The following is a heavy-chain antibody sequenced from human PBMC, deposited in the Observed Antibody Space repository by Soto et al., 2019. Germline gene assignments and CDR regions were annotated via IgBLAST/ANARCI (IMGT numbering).Heavy chain of an antibody. CDR2: ISGSGGST. Sequence: GGSLRLSCAASGFTFSSYAMSWVRQAPGKGLEWVSAISGSGGSTYYADSVKGRFTTSRDNSKNTLYLQMNSLRAEDTAVYYCAKDPYSSSWSPHRWFDPWGQGTLVTVSS. CDR1: GFTFSSYA. J-gene: IGHJ5*02. V-gene: IGHV3-23*01. D-gene: IGHD6-13*01. CDR3: AKDPYSSSWSPHRWFDP.